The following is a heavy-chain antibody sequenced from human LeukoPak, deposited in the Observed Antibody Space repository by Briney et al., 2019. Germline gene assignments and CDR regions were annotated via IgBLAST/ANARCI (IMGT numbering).Heavy chain of an antibody. CDR3: ARHEVAYSYADY. V-gene: IGHV4-39*01. D-gene: IGHD5-18*01. J-gene: IGHJ4*02. CDR2: IYYSGST. CDR1: GGSISSSSYY. Sequence: PSETLSLTCTVSGGSISSSSYYWGWIRQPPGKGLEWLGSIYYSGSTYYNPFLKSRVTISVDTSKNQFSLKLSSVAAADTAVYYSARHEVAYSYADYWGQGTLVTVSS.